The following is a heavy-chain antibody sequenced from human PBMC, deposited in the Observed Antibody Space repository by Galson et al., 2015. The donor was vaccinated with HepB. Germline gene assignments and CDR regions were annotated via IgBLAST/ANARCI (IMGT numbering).Heavy chain of an antibody. J-gene: IGHJ4*02. Sequence: QSGAEVKKPGESLKISCKASGYTFTSYYMHWVRQAPGQGLEWMGIINPSGGSTSYAQKFQGRVTMTRDTSTSTVYMELSSLRSEDTAVYYCARDWGIADHWGQGTLVTVSS. CDR1: GYTFTSYY. CDR2: INPSGGST. D-gene: IGHD6-13*01. CDR3: ARDWGIADH. V-gene: IGHV1-46*03.